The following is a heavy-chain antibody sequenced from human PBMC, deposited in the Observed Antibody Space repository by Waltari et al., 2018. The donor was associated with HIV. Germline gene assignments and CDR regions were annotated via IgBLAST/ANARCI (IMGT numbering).Heavy chain of an antibody. J-gene: IGHJ4*02. V-gene: IGHV3-48*03. D-gene: IGHD4-17*01. Sequence: EVQLVESGGGLVQPGGSLILSCGASGFTFSSSDMNWVRKAPGKGLGWVSYNRRSGSTIYYADSVKGRFIISRDNAKNSLYRQMNSLRGEDTAVYYCARDLTPSINDDGDYGVTRVGDWGQGTLVTVSS. CDR3: ARDLTPSINDDGDYGVTRVGD. CDR2: NRRSGSTI. CDR1: GFTFSSSD.